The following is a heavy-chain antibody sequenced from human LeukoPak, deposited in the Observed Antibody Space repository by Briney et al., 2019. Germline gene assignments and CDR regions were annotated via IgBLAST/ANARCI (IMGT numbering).Heavy chain of an antibody. CDR2: ISSSSYI. CDR3: AELGITMIGGV. Sequence: GGSLRLSCAASGFTLSGYSMNWVRQAPGKGLEWVSSISSSSYIYYADSVKGRFTISRDNAKNSLYLQMNSLRAEDTAVYYCAELGITMIGGVWGKGTTVTISS. V-gene: IGHV3-21*01. CDR1: GFTLSGYS. D-gene: IGHD3-10*02. J-gene: IGHJ6*04.